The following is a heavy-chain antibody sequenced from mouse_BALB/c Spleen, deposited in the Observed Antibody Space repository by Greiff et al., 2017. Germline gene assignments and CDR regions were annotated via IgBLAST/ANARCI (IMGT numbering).Heavy chain of an antibody. CDR3: ARPTVTTGFAY. D-gene: IGHD1-1*01. Sequence: EVKLVESGGGLVQPGGSLKLSCAASGFTFSSYTMSWVRQTPEKRLEWVAYISNGGGSTYYPDTVKGRFTISRDNAKNTLYLQMSSLKSEDTAMYYCARPTVTTGFAYWGQGTLVTVSA. CDR1: GFTFSSYT. CDR2: ISNGGGST. J-gene: IGHJ3*01. V-gene: IGHV5-12-2*01.